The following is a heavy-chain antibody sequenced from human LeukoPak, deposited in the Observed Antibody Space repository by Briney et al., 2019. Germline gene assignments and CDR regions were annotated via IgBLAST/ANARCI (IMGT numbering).Heavy chain of an antibody. V-gene: IGHV3-23*01. CDR3: ARVFGLVDPFEY. CDR1: GFTFNSYT. J-gene: IGHJ4*02. Sequence: PGGSLRLSCVASGFTFNSYTMSWVRQAPGKGLEWVSAISIGGESTYYADPVKGRFTISRDNSKNTLYLQMNSLRVEDTAVYFCARVFGLVDPFEYWGQGTLVTV. CDR2: ISIGGEST. D-gene: IGHD3-16*01.